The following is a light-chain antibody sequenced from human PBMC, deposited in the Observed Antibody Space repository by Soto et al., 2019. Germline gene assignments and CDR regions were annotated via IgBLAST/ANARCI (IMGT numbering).Light chain of an antibody. CDR2: DAS. Sequence: EIVLTQSPATLSLSPGERATLSCRASQYISTYLAWYQQKPGQAPRLLIYDASNRASGVPARFGGSGSGTDFTLTISSLEPEDFAVYYCQQRRIFGPGTKVDIK. V-gene: IGKV3-11*01. J-gene: IGKJ3*01. CDR3: QQRRI. CDR1: QYISTY.